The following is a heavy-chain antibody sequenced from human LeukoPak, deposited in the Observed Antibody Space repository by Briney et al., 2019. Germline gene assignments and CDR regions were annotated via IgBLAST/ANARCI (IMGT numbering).Heavy chain of an antibody. CDR3: ASRKSSSGWYGTFDY. D-gene: IGHD6-19*01. CDR2: INHSGST. V-gene: IGHV4-34*01. J-gene: IGHJ4*02. Sequence: SETLSLTCAVYGGSFSGYYWSWIRQPPGKGLEWIGEINHSGSTNYNPSLKSRVTISVDTSKNQFSLKLSSVTAADTAVYCCASRKSSSGWYGTFDYWGQGTLVTVSS. CDR1: GGSFSGYY.